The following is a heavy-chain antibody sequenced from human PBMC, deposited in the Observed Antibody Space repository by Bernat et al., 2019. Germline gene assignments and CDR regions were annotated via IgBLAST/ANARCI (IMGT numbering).Heavy chain of an antibody. D-gene: IGHD3-10*01. V-gene: IGHV1-18*01. J-gene: IGHJ6*02. CDR1: GYTFTSYG. CDR2: ISAYNGNT. Sequence: QVQLVQSGAEVKKPGASVKVSCKASGYTFTSYGISWVRQAPGQGLEWMGWISAYNGNTNYAQKLQGRVTLTTDTSTSTAYMELRSLRSDDTAVYYCARVITMVRGPPRTGMDVWGQGTTVTVSS. CDR3: ARVITMVRGPPRTGMDV.